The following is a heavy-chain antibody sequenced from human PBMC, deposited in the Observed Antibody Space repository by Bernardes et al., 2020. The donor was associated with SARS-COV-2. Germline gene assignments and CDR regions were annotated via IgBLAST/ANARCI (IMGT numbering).Heavy chain of an antibody. V-gene: IGHV3-43*02. J-gene: IGHJ4*02. CDR2: ISGDGGST. Sequence: SLRLSCAASGFTFDDYAMHWVRQAPGKGLEWVSLISGDGGSTYYADSVKGRFTISRDNSKNSLYLQMNSLRTEDTALYYCAKASYDYVWGSYRPPYLDYWGQGTLVTVSS. D-gene: IGHD3-16*02. CDR1: GFTFDDYA. CDR3: AKASYDYVWGSYRPPYLDY.